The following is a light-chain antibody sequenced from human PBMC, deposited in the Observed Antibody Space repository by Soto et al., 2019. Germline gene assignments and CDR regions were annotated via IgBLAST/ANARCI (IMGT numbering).Light chain of an antibody. V-gene: IGKV1-5*01. CDR3: QQYKSYWT. J-gene: IGKJ1*01. CDR2: DVS. CDR1: QSIGTW. Sequence: DIQMTKYPYTLSASVGDGVTITCRASQSIGTWLAWYQQKPGKAPKVLIYDVSTLKSGVPSRFSGSASATEFTLSISSLQPDDFATYSCQQYKSYWTVGQGTKVDIK.